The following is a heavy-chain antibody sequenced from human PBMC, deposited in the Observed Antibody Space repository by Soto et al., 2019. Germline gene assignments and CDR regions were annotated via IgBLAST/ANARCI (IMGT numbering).Heavy chain of an antibody. D-gene: IGHD6-25*01. Sequence: GAXVKVSCKASGYTFTGYYMHWVRQAPGQGLEWMGWINPNSGGTNYAQKFQGWVTMTRDTSISTAYMELSRLRSDDTAVYYCARDPGSGWKNWLDPWGQGTLVTVSS. CDR3: ARDPGSGWKNWLDP. CDR2: INPNSGGT. CDR1: GYTFTGYY. J-gene: IGHJ5*02. V-gene: IGHV1-2*04.